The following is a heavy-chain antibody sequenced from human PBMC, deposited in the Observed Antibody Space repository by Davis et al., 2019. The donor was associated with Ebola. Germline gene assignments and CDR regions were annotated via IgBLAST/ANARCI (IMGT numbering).Heavy chain of an antibody. J-gene: IGHJ6*02. Sequence: GESLKTSCAASGFTFSSYSMNWVRQAPGKGLEWVANIKQDGSEKYYVDSVKGRFTISRDNAKNSLYLQMNSLRAEDTAVYYCARDRVVVVPAAIFYYYYGMDVWGQGTTVTVSS. CDR2: IKQDGSEK. CDR1: GFTFSSYS. V-gene: IGHV3-7*03. CDR3: ARDRVVVVPAAIFYYYYGMDV. D-gene: IGHD2-2*01.